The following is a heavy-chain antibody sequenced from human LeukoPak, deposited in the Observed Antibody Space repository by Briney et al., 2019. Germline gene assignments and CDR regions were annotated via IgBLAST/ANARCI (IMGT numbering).Heavy chain of an antibody. Sequence: SETLSLTCTVSGGSISSYYWSWIRQPPGKGLEWVGYIYYSGSTNYNPSLKSRVTISVDTSKNQFSLKLSSVTAADTDVYYCARAIAAAGGNWFDPWGQGTLVTVSS. CDR2: IYYSGST. D-gene: IGHD6-13*01. CDR1: GGSISSYY. V-gene: IGHV4-59*01. CDR3: ARAIAAAGGNWFDP. J-gene: IGHJ5*02.